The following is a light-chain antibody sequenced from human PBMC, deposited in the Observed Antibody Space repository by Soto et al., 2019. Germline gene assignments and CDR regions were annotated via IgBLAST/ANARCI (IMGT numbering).Light chain of an antibody. CDR1: SSVVGSYNL. CDR3: CSYASSRTYV. J-gene: IGLJ1*01. V-gene: IGLV2-23*01. CDR2: EGT. Sequence: QSALTQPASVSGSPGQSITISCTGTSSVVGSYNLVSWYQQHPGKAPKLMIYEGTKRPSGVSDRFSGSRSGNTASLTISGLQAEDEADYYCCSYASSRTYVFGTGTKVTVL.